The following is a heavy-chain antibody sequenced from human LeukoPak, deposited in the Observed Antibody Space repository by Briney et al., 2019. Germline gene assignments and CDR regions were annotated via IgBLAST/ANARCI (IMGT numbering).Heavy chain of an antibody. CDR3: ARLDYDSSGYFSQWGYFDY. CDR2: ISSSGPTI. J-gene: IGHJ4*02. D-gene: IGHD3-22*01. CDR1: RFTFSDYY. V-gene: IGHV3-11*04. Sequence: GGSLRLSCAASRFTFSDYYMNWLRQAPGKGLEGVSYISSSGPTIYYADPVKGRFTISRDNAKNSLYLQMNSLRAEDSAMYYCARLDYDSSGYFSQWGYFDYWGQGTLVTVSS.